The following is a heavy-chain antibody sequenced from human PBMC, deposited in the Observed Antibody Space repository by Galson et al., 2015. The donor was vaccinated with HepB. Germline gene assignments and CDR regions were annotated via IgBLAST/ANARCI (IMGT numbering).Heavy chain of an antibody. CDR1: GFSFTRYA. CDR3: AKDGIMVANNPYHFHY. CDR2: ITSSGGNS. J-gene: IGHJ4*02. V-gene: IGHV3-23*01. Sequence: SLRLSCAASGFSFTRYAITWVRQAPGKGLEWVSSITSSGGNSYYTDSVKGRFTVSRDNSKNTLSLQLNSLRAEDTAMYFCAKDGIMVANNPYHFHYWGQGTLVTVSS. D-gene: IGHD2-15*01.